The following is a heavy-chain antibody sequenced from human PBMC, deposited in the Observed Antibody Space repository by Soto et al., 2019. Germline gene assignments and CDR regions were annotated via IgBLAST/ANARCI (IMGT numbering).Heavy chain of an antibody. J-gene: IGHJ6*02. D-gene: IGHD1-7*01. Sequence: LSGDRPGGKVCSTRAASNYIRQTPSRGLEWLRRTYYRSKWYTDYAVSVKSRITINPDTSKNQFSLQLNSVNPEDTAVYYCAIFRITGTNRYYNYGMDVWGQGTTVTVSS. CDR2: TYYRSKWYT. CDR3: AIFRITGTNRYYNYGMDV. CDR1: GGKVCSTRAA. V-gene: IGHV6-1*01.